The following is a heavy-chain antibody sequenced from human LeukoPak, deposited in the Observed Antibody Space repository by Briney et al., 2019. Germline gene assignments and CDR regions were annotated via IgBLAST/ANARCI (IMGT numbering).Heavy chain of an antibody. Sequence: GGSLRLSCAASGFTFKGYKRTGFPQAPGKGRGGVSYISSSSSTIYYADSVKGRFTISRDSAKTSLFLQMNSLRDEDTAVYYCARAYSSSSGRDAFDSWGLGTLVTVSS. D-gene: IGHD6-6*01. CDR2: ISSSSSTI. CDR3: ARAYSSSSGRDAFDS. J-gene: IGHJ3*02. V-gene: IGHV3-48*02. CDR1: GFTFKGYK.